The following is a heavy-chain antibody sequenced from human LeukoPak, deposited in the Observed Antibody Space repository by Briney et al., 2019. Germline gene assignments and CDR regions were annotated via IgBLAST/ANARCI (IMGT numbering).Heavy chain of an antibody. Sequence: PSETLSLTCTVSGDSISSYYWSWIRQPPGKGLEWIGYISYSGDTNYNPSLKSRVTISVDTSKNQFSLKLSSVTAADTAVYYCAILWSGYHLTDYYYYMDVWGKGTTVTVSS. J-gene: IGHJ6*03. V-gene: IGHV4-59*01. D-gene: IGHD3-3*01. CDR2: ISYSGDT. CDR3: AILWSGYHLTDYYYYMDV. CDR1: GDSISSYY.